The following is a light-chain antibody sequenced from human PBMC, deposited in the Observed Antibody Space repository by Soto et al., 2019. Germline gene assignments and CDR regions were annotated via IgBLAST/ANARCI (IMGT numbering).Light chain of an antibody. J-gene: IGKJ3*01. CDR1: QDIRNY. CDR2: AAS. V-gene: IGKV1-33*01. Sequence: DIQMTQSPSSLSASVGDRVTITCRASQDIRNYLNWYQHKPGKAPKLLIYAASNLETGVPSRFSGSGSGTDFTFTISSLQPEDIATYYCHQYYDLPPFTFGPGTKVDFK. CDR3: HQYYDLPPFT.